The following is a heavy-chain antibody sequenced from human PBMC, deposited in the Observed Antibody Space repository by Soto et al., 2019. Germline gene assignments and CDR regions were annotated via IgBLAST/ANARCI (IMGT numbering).Heavy chain of an antibody. CDR1: GGSINNGDYY. CDR2: IYYSGST. V-gene: IGHV4-30-4*01. J-gene: IGHJ5*01. Sequence: LSLTCGVSGGSINNGDYYWSWIRQSPGKGLEWIGYIYYSGSTYFNPSLKSRLSMSLDTSKNQFSLNVTSVTAADTAVYFCARGRYCLTGRCFPNWFDSWGQGALVTVSS. D-gene: IGHD7-27*01. CDR3: ARGRYCLTGRCFPNWFDS.